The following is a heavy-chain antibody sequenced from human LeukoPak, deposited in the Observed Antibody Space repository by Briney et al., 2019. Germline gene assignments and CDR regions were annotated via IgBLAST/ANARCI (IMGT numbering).Heavy chain of an antibody. V-gene: IGHV5-51*01. J-gene: IGHJ1*01. CDR2: IYPGDSDT. Sequence: GESLKISCKGSGYSFTSYWIGWVRQMPGKGLEWMGIIYPGDSDTRYSPSFQGQVTISADKSISTAYLQWSSLKAPDTAMYYCARGSYCGGDCYLEYFQHWGQGTLVTVSS. D-gene: IGHD2-21*02. CDR3: ARGSYCGGDCYLEYFQH. CDR1: GYSFTSYW.